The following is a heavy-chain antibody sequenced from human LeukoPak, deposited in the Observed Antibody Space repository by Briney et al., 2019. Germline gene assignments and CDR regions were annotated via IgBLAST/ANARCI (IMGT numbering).Heavy chain of an antibody. Sequence: GGSLRLSCAASGVTFSDYWMHWVRQAPGKGLVCVSRMYSEGTNTIYTDSVKGRFTMSRDNTKNTLYLQMHSQRAEDTGVYYCARDSRYTVDQWGPETLVTVSS. CDR1: GVTFSDYW. CDR2: MYSEGTNT. J-gene: IGHJ4*02. V-gene: IGHV3-74*01. CDR3: ARDSRYTVDQ. D-gene: IGHD5-12*01.